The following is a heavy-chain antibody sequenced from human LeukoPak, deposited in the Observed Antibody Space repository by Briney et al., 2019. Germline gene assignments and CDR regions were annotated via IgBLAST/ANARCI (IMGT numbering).Heavy chain of an antibody. Sequence: GASVKVSCKTSGYSFTSYYIHWVRQAPGQGLEWMGWLNPSSGGTEYAQKFQGRVTVTGDTSISTAYMELSRLRSADTAVYYCARDRGSSWYVVYWGQGTLVTVSS. CDR2: LNPSSGGT. J-gene: IGHJ4*02. D-gene: IGHD6-13*01. CDR3: ARDRGSSWYVVY. V-gene: IGHV1-2*02. CDR1: GYSFTSYY.